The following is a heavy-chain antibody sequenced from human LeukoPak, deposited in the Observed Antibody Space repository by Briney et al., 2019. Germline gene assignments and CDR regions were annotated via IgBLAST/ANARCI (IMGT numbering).Heavy chain of an antibody. Sequence: GRSLRLSCAASGFTFSSYAMHWVRQAPGKGLEWVAVISYDGSNKYYADSVKGRFTISRDNSKNTLYLQMNSLRAEDTAVYYCAGDFEMATTVYWGQGTLVTVSS. D-gene: IGHD5-24*01. J-gene: IGHJ4*02. V-gene: IGHV3-30-3*01. CDR1: GFTFSSYA. CDR2: ISYDGSNK. CDR3: AGDFEMATTVY.